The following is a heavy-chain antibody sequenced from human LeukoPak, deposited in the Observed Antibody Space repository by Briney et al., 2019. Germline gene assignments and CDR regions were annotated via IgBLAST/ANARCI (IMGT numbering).Heavy chain of an antibody. J-gene: IGHJ4*02. CDR3: ARGRLDYDILTGYPYYFDY. Sequence: NPSQTLSLTCTVSGGSISSGSYYWSWIRQPAGKGLEWIGRIYTSGSTNYNPSLKSRVTISVDTSKNQFSLNLSSVTAAGTAVYYCARGRLDYDILTGYPYYFDYWGQGTLVTVSS. V-gene: IGHV4-61*02. CDR2: IYTSGST. CDR1: GGSISSGSYY. D-gene: IGHD3-9*01.